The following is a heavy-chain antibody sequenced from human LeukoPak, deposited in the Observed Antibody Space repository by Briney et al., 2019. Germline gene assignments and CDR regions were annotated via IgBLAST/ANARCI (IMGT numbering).Heavy chain of an antibody. J-gene: IGHJ4*02. D-gene: IGHD5-12*01. CDR1: GFTFSNYS. Sequence: GGSLRLSCAASGFTFSNYSMNWVRQAPGKGLEWVSYISRSSTTIYYADSVKGRFTISRDNAKNSLYLQMNSLRAEDTAVYYCARSTQSGYDSDYWGQGTLVTVSS. CDR3: ARSTQSGYDSDY. CDR2: ISRSSTTI. V-gene: IGHV3-48*01.